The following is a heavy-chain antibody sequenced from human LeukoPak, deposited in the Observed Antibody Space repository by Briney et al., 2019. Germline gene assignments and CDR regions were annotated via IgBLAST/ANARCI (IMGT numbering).Heavy chain of an antibody. Sequence: SQTLSLTCAISGDSVSNTTTAWNWIRQSPSRGLEWLGRTYYRSKWYHEYAISVRSRIIINSDTSKNQFSLHLNSVTPDDTAVYYCAKGYSMSYWGQGTLVTVSS. J-gene: IGHJ4*02. CDR1: GDSVSNTTTA. V-gene: IGHV6-1*01. CDR3: AKGYSMSY. CDR2: TYYRSKWYH. D-gene: IGHD5-12*01.